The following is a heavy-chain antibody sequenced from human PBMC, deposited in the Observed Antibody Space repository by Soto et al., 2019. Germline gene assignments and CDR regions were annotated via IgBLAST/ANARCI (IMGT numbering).Heavy chain of an antibody. D-gene: IGHD6-6*01. V-gene: IGHV1-18*01. CDR3: ARGAAYSGSPLASFDV. J-gene: IGHJ3*01. Sequence: QVQLEQSGSEVKKPGASVKVSCRYTGYSFTKYGIHWVRQAPGQGLEWMGWISALNGKRNSAPNFQARVTMTTDTPTSTAYLELRSLSFADTAVYFCARGAAYSGSPLASFDVWGQGTEVLVS. CDR2: ISALNGKR. CDR1: GYSFTKYG.